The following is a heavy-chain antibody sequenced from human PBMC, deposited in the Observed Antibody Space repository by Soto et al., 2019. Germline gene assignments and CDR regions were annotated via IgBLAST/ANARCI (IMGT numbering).Heavy chain of an antibody. D-gene: IGHD3-10*01. CDR2: ISDSGGKT. Sequence: EVQLTESGGGLVQPGGSLRLACAASGFTFSSYSMTWVRQSPGKGLEWVSGISDSGGKTWYAESVKGRFTISRDNSKNPLFLQMNSLRAEDTAVYFCSKWSGFGDAWGQGTLVNVS. CDR3: SKWSGFGDA. V-gene: IGHV3-23*01. J-gene: IGHJ5*02. CDR1: GFTFSSYS.